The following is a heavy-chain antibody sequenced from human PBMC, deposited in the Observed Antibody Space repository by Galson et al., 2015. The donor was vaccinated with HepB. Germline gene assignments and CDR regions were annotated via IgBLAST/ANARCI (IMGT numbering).Heavy chain of an antibody. Sequence: SLRLSCAASGFTFSSYSMNWVRQAPGKGLEWVSSISSSSSYIYYADSVKGRFTISRDNAKNSLYLQMNSLRAEDTAVYYCARAKRITIFGVVTTRKENYYYYYMDVWGKGTTVTVSS. CDR2: ISSSSSYI. D-gene: IGHD3-3*01. V-gene: IGHV3-21*01. CDR1: GFTFSSYS. CDR3: ARAKRITIFGVVTTRKENYYYYYMDV. J-gene: IGHJ6*03.